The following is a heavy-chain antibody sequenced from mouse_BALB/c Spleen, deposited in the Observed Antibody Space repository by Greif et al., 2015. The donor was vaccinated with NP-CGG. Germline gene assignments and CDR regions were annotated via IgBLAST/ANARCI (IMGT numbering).Heavy chain of an antibody. CDR2: IDPENGNT. CDR3: AREGLL. J-gene: IGHJ4*01. CDR1: GFSIKDYY. D-gene: IGHD2-3*01. V-gene: IGHV14-1*02. Sequence: EVKLVESGAELVRPGALVKLSCKASGFSIKDYYMHWVKQRPEQGLEWIGRIDPENGNTIYDPKFQGKASITADTSSNTAYLRLSSLTSEDTAVYYCAREGLLWGQGTSVTVSS.